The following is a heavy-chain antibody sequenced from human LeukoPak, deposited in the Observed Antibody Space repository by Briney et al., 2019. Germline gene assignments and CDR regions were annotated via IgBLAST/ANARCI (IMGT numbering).Heavy chain of an antibody. J-gene: IGHJ4*02. CDR2: IYYSGST. D-gene: IGHD5-18*01. CDR1: GGSISSYY. CDR3: ARAGGGGNSYGYNY. Sequence: SETLSLTCTVSGGSISSYYWSWIRQPPGKGLEWIGYIYYSGSTNYSPSLKSRVTISVDTSKNQFSLKLSSVTAADTAVYYCARAGGGGNSYGYNYWGQGTLVTVSS. V-gene: IGHV4-59*01.